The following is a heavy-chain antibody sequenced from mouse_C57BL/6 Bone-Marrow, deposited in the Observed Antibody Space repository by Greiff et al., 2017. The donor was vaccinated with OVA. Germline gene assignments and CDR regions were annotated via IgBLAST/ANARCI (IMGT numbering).Heavy chain of an antibody. J-gene: IGHJ4*01. Sequence: QVQLQQSGPELVKPGASVKISCKASGYAFSSSWMNWVKQRPGKGLEWIGRIYPGDGDTNYNGKFKGKATLTADKSSSTAYMQLSSLTSEDSAVYFCARYYYSRPPYAMYYWGQGTSVTVSS. D-gene: IGHD2-12*01. CDR2: IYPGDGDT. CDR3: ARYYYSRPPYAMYY. CDR1: GYAFSSSW. V-gene: IGHV1-82*01.